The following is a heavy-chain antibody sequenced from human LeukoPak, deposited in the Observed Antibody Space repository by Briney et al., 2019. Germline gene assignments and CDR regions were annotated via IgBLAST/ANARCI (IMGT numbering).Heavy chain of an antibody. J-gene: IGHJ6*04. Sequence: GGSLRLSCAASGFTFSSYAMHWVRQAPGKGLEWVAVISYDGSNKYYADSVKGRFTISRDNSKNTLYLQMNSLRAEDTAVYYCARGALTKVWGRKKGTDVWGKGTTVTVSA. D-gene: IGHD3-16*01. CDR2: ISYDGSNK. CDR3: ARGALTKVWGRKKGTDV. V-gene: IGHV3-30*04. CDR1: GFTFSSYA.